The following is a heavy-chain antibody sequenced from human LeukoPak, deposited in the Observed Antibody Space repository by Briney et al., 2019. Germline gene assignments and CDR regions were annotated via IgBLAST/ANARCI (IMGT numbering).Heavy chain of an antibody. CDR3: TRHYGSGSYRFDY. CDR1: GLTFGDYA. D-gene: IGHD3-10*01. J-gene: IGHJ4*02. V-gene: IGHV3-49*03. CDR2: IRSKAYGGTT. Sequence: GGSLRLSCTPSGLTFGDYAMSWFRQAPGKGLEWVGFIRSKAYGGTTDYAASVKGRFTISRDDSKSIAYLQMNSLKTEDTAVYYCTRHYGSGSYRFDYWGQGTLVTVSS.